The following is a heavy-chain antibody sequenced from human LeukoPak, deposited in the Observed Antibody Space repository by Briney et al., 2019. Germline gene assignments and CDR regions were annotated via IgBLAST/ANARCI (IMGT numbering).Heavy chain of an antibody. CDR1: GFTFSSYG. D-gene: IGHD6-19*01. Sequence: GRSLRLSCAASGFTFSSYGMHWVRQAPGKGLEWVAVISYDGSNKYYADSVKGRFTISRDNSKNTLYLQMNSLRAEDTAVYYCAKDLIAVAGTKYNWFDPWGQGTLVTVSS. V-gene: IGHV3-30*18. CDR2: ISYDGSNK. CDR3: AKDLIAVAGTKYNWFDP. J-gene: IGHJ5*02.